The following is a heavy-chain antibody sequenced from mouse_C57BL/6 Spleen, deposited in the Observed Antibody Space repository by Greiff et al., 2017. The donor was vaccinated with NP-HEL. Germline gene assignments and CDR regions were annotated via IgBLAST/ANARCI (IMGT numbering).Heavy chain of an antibody. CDR3: ARMKGGYYEAMDY. J-gene: IGHJ4*01. Sequence: QVQLQQPGAELVRPGSSVKLSCKASGYTFTSYWMHWVKQRPIQGLEWIGNIDPSDSETHYNQKFKDKATLTVDKSSSTAYMQLSSLTSEDSAVYYCARMKGGYYEAMDYWGQGTSVTVSS. D-gene: IGHD2-3*01. CDR1: GYTFTSYW. V-gene: IGHV1-52*01. CDR2: IDPSDSET.